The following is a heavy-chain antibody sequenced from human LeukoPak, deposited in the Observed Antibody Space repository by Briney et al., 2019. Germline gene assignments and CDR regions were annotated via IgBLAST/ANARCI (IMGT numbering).Heavy chain of an antibody. Sequence: GASVKVSCKASGYTFTSYDINWVRQATGQGLEWMGWMNPNSGNTGYAQKFQGRVTMTRNTSISTAYMELSSLRSEDTAVYYCARVRGSSGWFDPWGQGTLVTVSS. J-gene: IGHJ5*02. CDR3: ARVRGSSGWFDP. D-gene: IGHD6-6*01. CDR1: GYTFTSYD. V-gene: IGHV1-8*01. CDR2: MNPNSGNT.